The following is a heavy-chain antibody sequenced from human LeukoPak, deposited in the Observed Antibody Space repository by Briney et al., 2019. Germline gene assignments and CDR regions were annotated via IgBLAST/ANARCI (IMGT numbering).Heavy chain of an antibody. D-gene: IGHD2-2*01. CDR3: AKDSFSTS. J-gene: IGHJ4*02. CDR2: INNNGVST. CDR1: GFTFSSDS. Sequence: GGSLRLSCAASGFTFSSDSMTWVRQAPGKGLEWVSTINNNGVSTFYADPVKGRFTISRDNSKNTLYLHMNSLSAEDTAVYYYAKDSFSTSWGQGALVTVSS. V-gene: IGHV3-23*01.